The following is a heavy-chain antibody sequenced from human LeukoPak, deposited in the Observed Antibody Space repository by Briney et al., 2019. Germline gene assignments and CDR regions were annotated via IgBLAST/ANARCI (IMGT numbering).Heavy chain of an antibody. CDR1: GGSISISGYY. V-gene: IGHV4-39*01. D-gene: IGHD3-22*01. CDR3: ARQEDYYETTGYPEGGFDY. CDR2: IDYSGST. J-gene: IGHJ4*02. Sequence: KPSETLSLTCTFFGGSISISGYYWGWIRQPPGKGLEWVGTIDYSGSTYYNPYLKSRVTISVDTSKNQFSLKLRFVTAADTAVYYCARQEDYYETTGYPEGGFDYWGQGTLVTVSS.